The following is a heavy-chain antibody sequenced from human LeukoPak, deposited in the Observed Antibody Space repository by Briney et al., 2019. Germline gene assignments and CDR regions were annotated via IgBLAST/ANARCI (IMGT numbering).Heavy chain of an antibody. V-gene: IGHV3-30*03. J-gene: IGHJ6*02. CDR1: GFTFSSSD. Sequence: PGRSLRLSCAASGFTFSSSDMHWVRQPPGKGLEWVALISYDGSNEYYAGPVRGRSTISRDNSKNTLSLQMNSLRSEDTAVYYCARGDSYDYVWGSWGRYYYYYYGMDVWGQGTTVTVSS. CDR2: ISYDGSNE. CDR3: ARGDSYDYVWGSWGRYYYYYYGMDV. D-gene: IGHD3-16*01.